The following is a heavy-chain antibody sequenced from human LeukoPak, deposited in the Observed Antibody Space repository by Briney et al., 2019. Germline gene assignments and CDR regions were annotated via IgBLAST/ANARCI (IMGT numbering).Heavy chain of an antibody. Sequence: SETLSLTCTVSGGSIRSYYWSWIRQPPGKGLEWIGYIYYSGSTNYNPSLKSRVIISVDMSKNQISLKLSSVTAADTAVYYCARYCSSTSCYEDAFDIWGQGTMVTVSS. V-gene: IGHV4-59*01. CDR3: ARYCSSTSCYEDAFDI. CDR1: GGSIRSYY. CDR2: IYYSGST. J-gene: IGHJ3*02. D-gene: IGHD2-2*01.